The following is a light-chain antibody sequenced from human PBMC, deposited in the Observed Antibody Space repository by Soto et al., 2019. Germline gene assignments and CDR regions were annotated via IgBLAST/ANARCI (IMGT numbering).Light chain of an antibody. J-gene: IGKJ5*01. CDR2: DTS. V-gene: IGKV3-20*01. CDR3: QQYGTSEII. CDR1: QSVSSSY. Sequence: EIGFTQSPCTLSLSPGERATLSCRASQSVSSSYLAWYQQKPGQAPRLLIYDTSSRATGIPDRFSGSGSGTDFTLTISRLEPEDFAVFFCQQYGTSEIIFGQGTRLENK.